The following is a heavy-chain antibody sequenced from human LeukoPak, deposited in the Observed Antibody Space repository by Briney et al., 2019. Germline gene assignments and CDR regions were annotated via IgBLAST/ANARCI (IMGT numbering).Heavy chain of an antibody. CDR3: ARHFDGKGSFDF. J-gene: IGHJ5*01. V-gene: IGHV3-74*01. D-gene: IGHD4-23*01. Sequence: GGSLRLSCAASGFNFASRWMHWVRHVPGKGLVWVSRISSDGSDTTYADSVKGRFTISRDNVKKVVYLQMRSLRVEDTAVYYCARHFDGKGSFDFWGQGTLVTVSS. CDR1: GFNFASRW. CDR2: ISSDGSDT.